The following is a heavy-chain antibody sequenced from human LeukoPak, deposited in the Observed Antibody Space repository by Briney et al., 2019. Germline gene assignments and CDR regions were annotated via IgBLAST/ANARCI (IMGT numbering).Heavy chain of an antibody. CDR2: ISYDGSNK. D-gene: IGHD4-11*01. CDR3: ARGSSRLPPFFDY. Sequence: GGSLRLSCAASGFTFSSYAMHWVRQAPGKGLEWVAVISYDGSNKYYADSVKGRFTISRDNSKNTLYLQMNSLRAEDTAVYYCARGSSRLPPFFDYWGQGTLVTVSS. V-gene: IGHV3-30*01. CDR1: GFTFSSYA. J-gene: IGHJ4*02.